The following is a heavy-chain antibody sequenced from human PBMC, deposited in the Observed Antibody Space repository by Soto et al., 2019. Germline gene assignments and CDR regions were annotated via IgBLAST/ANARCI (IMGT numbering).Heavy chain of an antibody. CDR1: GGSISSYY. CDR3: ARSPSLYGDYMGGWFDP. Sequence: QVQLQESGPGLVKPSETLSLTCTVSGGSISSYYWSWIRQPPGKGLEWIGYIYYSGSTNYNPSLKSRVTISVDTSKNQFSLKLSSVTAADTAVYYCARSPSLYGDYMGGWFDPWGQGTLVTVSS. V-gene: IGHV4-59*01. D-gene: IGHD4-17*01. J-gene: IGHJ5*02. CDR2: IYYSGST.